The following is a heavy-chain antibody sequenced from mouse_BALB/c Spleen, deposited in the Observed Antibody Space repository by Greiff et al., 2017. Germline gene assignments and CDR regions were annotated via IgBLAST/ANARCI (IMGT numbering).Heavy chain of an antibody. D-gene: IGHD1-1*01. CDR3: ARQYCGSRAWFAY. Sequence: EVKLMESGPGLVKPSQSLSLTCTVTGYSITSDYAWNWIRQFPGNKLEWMGYISYSGSTSYNPSLKSRISITRDTSKNQFFLQLNSVTTEDTATYYCARQYCGSRAWFAYWGQGTLVTVSA. J-gene: IGHJ3*01. V-gene: IGHV3-2*02. CDR2: ISYSGST. CDR1: GYSITSDYA.